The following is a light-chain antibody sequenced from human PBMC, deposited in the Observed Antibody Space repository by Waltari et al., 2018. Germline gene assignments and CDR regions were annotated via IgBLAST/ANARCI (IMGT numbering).Light chain of an antibody. J-gene: IGKJ5*01. CDR3: QQRNNWPPMT. Sequence: EVELTQSPATLSLSSCETATLPCRASQSVGDSLAWYQQKPGQPPRLLIAFASTRATGVPARFSASGSGTDFTLTISSLEPDDFAVYYCQQRNNWPPMTFGQGTRLEI. CDR1: QSVGDS. CDR2: FAS. V-gene: IGKV3-11*01.